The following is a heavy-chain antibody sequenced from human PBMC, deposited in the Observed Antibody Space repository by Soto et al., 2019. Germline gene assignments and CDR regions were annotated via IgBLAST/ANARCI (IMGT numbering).Heavy chain of an antibody. Sequence: GGSLRLSCAASGFTFSSYGMHWVRQAPGKGLEWVAVIWYDGSNKYYADSVKGRFTISRDNSKNTLYLQMNSLRAEDTAVYYCASHRRGDYFFTLDYWGQGTLVTVSS. CDR2: IWYDGSNK. CDR3: ASHRRGDYFFTLDY. J-gene: IGHJ4*02. V-gene: IGHV3-33*01. CDR1: GFTFSSYG. D-gene: IGHD4-17*01.